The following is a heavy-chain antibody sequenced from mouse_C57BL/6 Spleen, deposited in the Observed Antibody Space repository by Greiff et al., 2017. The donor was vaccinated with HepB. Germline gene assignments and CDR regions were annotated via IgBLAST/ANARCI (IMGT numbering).Heavy chain of an antibody. CDR1: GFTFSSYG. Sequence: EVRLVESGGDLVKPGGSLKLSCAASGFTFSSYGMSWVRQTPDKRLEWVATISSGGSYTYYPDSVKGRFTISRDNAKNTLYLQMSSLKSEDTAMYYCARDSNYFDFDYWGQGTTLTVSS. CDR3: ARDSNYFDFDY. V-gene: IGHV5-6*01. D-gene: IGHD2-5*01. J-gene: IGHJ2*01. CDR2: ISSGGSYT.